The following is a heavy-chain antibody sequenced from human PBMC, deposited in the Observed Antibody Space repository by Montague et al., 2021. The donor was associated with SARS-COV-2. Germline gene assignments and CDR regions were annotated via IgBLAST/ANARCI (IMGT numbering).Heavy chain of an antibody. CDR2: IYYSGST. D-gene: IGHD3-3*01. J-gene: IGHJ2*01. Sequence: TLSLTCTVSGGSISSGGYYWSWIRQHPGKGLEWIGYIYYSGSTYYNPSLKSRVTISVDTSKNQFSLKLSSVTAADTAVYYCARSSAPSITIFGVSNTYGYFDLWGRGTLVTVSS. CDR3: ARSSAPSITIFGVSNTYGYFDL. CDR1: GGSISSGGYY. V-gene: IGHV4-31*03.